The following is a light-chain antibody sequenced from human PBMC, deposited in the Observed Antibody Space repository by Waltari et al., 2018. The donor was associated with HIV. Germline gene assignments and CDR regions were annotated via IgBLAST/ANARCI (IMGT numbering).Light chain of an antibody. CDR3: LQSRSIPLT. J-gene: IGKJ3*01. CDR2: GGS. CDR1: QSLSDF. V-gene: IGKV1-39*01. Sequence: IQLTQSPFSLSASIGDKVSITCRASQSLSDFLHWYQQKPGKPPKLLIHGGSTLESGVPSRFSGSGSDTDYTLTISRLQPDDFATYYCLQSRSIPLTFGPGTKV.